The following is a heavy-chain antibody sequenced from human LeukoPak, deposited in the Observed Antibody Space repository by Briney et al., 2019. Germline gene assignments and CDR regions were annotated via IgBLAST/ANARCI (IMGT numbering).Heavy chain of an antibody. CDR2: IKSKTDGWTT. CDR1: GFTFSNAW. J-gene: IGHJ4*02. CDR3: TTVPARDY. Sequence: GGSLRLSCAASGFTFSNAWMNWVRQAPGKGLEWVGLIKSKTDGWTTDYAGPVKVSFTISRDDSKNTLYLQMSSLKTEDTAVYYCTTVPARDYWGQGTLVTVSS. V-gene: IGHV3-15*01.